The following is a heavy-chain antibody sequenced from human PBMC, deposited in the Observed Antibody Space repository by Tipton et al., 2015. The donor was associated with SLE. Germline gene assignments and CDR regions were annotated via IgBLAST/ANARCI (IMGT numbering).Heavy chain of an antibody. Sequence: SLRLSCAASGFTFSSYWMSWVRQAPGKGLEWVSSISSSSSYIYYADSVKGRFTISRDNAKNSLYLQMNSLRAEDTAVYYCAGGVLTGYYVDYWGQGTLVTVSS. CDR1: GFTFSSYW. J-gene: IGHJ4*02. D-gene: IGHD3-9*01. CDR2: ISSSSSYI. CDR3: AGGVLTGYYVDY. V-gene: IGHV3-21*01.